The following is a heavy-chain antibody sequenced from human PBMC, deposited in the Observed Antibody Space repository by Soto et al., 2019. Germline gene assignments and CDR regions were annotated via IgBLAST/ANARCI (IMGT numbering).Heavy chain of an antibody. J-gene: IGHJ4*02. V-gene: IGHV3-30-3*01. CDR1: GFTFSSYA. CDR2: ISYDGSNK. Sequence: PGGSLRLSXAASGFTFSSYAMHWVRQAPGKGLEWVAVISYDGSNKYYADSVKGRFTISRDNSKNTLYLQMNSLRAEDTAVYYCASGPRGGYDFDYWGQGTLVTVS. CDR3: ASGPRGGYDFDY. D-gene: IGHD5-12*01.